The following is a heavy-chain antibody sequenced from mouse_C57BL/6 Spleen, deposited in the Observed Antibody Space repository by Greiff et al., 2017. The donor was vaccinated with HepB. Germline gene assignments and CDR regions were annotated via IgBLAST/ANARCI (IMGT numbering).Heavy chain of an antibody. Sequence: EVKLMESGGGLVQPGGSLSFSCAASGFTFTDYYMSWVRQPPGKALEWLGCIRNKANGYKTEYSASVKGRITISKDTTRRILYLYMNALRAKDSATYYCASSYGSTYYYAMDYWGQGTSVTVSS. CDR3: ASSYGSTYYYAMDY. J-gene: IGHJ4*01. CDR2: IRNKANGYKT. V-gene: IGHV7-3*01. CDR1: GFTFTDYY. D-gene: IGHD1-1*01.